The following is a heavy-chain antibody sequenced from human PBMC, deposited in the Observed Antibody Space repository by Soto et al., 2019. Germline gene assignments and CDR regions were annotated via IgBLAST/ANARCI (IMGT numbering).Heavy chain of an antibody. CDR1: GYTFTSYG. CDR2: ISAYNGNT. V-gene: IGHV1-18*04. Sequence: ASVKVSCKASGYTFTSYGISWVRQAPGQGLEWMGWISAYNGNTNYAQKLQGRVTMTTDTSTSTAYMELRSLRSDDTAVYYCARARQQLVRRYNWFDPWGQGTLVTVSS. CDR3: ARARQQLVRRYNWFDP. J-gene: IGHJ5*02. D-gene: IGHD6-13*01.